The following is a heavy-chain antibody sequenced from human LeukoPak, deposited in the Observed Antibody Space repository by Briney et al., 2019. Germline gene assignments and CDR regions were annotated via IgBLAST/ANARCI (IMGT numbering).Heavy chain of an antibody. V-gene: IGHV3-21*01. J-gene: IGHJ4*02. CDR2: ISSSSSYI. CDR1: GFTFSSYS. CDR3: AARGEVPADPSSQIDY. Sequence: GGSLRLSCAAYGFTFSSYSMNWVRQAPGKGLEWVSSISSSSSYIYYADSVKGRFTISRDNAKNSLYLQMNSLRAEDTAVYYCAARGEVPADPSSQIDYWGQGTLVTVSS. D-gene: IGHD2-2*01.